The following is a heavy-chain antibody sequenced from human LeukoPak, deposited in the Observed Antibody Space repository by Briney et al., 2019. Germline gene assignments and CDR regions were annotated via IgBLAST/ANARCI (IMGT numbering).Heavy chain of an antibody. V-gene: IGHV3-23*01. CDR1: GFTFSSYA. CDR3: AKEGEQWLVRGGALDI. D-gene: IGHD6-19*01. Sequence: PGGSLRLSCAASGFTFSSYAMSWVRQAPGKGLEWVSAISGSGGSTYYADSVKGRFTISRDNSKNTLYLQMNSLRAEDTAVYYCAKEGEQWLVRGGALDIWGQGTMVTVSS. CDR2: ISGSGGST. J-gene: IGHJ3*02.